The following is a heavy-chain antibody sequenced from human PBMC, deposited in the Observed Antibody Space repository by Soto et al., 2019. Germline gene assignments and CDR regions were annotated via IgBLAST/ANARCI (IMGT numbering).Heavy chain of an antibody. Sequence: SETLSLTCTVSGGSISSSSYYWGWIRQPPGKGLEWIGSIYYSGSTYYNPSLKSRVTISVDTSKNQFSLKLSSVTAADTAVYYCARRPPWALSTDDAFDIWGQGTMVTVSS. CDR2: IYYSGST. V-gene: IGHV4-39*01. CDR3: ARRPPWALSTDDAFDI. D-gene: IGHD3-16*01. CDR1: GGSISSSSYY. J-gene: IGHJ3*02.